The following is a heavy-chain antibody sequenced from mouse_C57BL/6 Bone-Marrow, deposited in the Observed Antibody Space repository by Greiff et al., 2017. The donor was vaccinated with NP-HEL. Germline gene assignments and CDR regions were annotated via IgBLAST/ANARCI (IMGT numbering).Heavy chain of an antibody. CDR1: GFNIKDDY. CDR2: IDPENGDT. V-gene: IGHV14-4*01. Sequence: EVQLQQSGAELVRPGASVKLSCTASGFNIKDDYMHWVKQRPEQGLEWIGWIDPENGDTEYASKFQGKATITADTSSNTAYLQLSSLTSEDTAVYYCTTRHYGSSPYYFDYWGQGTTLTVSS. J-gene: IGHJ2*01. CDR3: TTRHYGSSPYYFDY. D-gene: IGHD1-1*01.